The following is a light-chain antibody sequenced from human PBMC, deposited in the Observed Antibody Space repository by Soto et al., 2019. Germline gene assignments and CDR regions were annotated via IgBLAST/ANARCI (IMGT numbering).Light chain of an antibody. Sequence: QSALTQPPSASGSPGQSVTISCTGTSSDVGGYNYVSWYQQHPGKAPKLMIYEVSKRPSGVPDRFSGSKSGNTASLNVSGLQAEDEADYYCSSYAGSTLFGTGTKLTVL. CDR3: SSYAGSTL. CDR1: SSDVGGYNY. J-gene: IGLJ1*01. CDR2: EVS. V-gene: IGLV2-8*01.